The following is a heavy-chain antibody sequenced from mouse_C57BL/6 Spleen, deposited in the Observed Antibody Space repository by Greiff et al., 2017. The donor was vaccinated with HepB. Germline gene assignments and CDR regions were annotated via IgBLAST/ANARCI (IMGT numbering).Heavy chain of an antibody. CDR3: TRTAQVYYFDY. D-gene: IGHD3-2*02. CDR2: IDPETGGT. Sequence: QVQLQQSGAELVRPGASVTLSCKASGYTFTDYEMHWVKQTPVHGLEWIGAIDPETGGTAYNQKFKGKAILTADKSSSTAYMELRSLTSEDSAVYYCTRTAQVYYFDYWGQGTTLTVSS. CDR1: GYTFTDYE. V-gene: IGHV1-15*01. J-gene: IGHJ2*01.